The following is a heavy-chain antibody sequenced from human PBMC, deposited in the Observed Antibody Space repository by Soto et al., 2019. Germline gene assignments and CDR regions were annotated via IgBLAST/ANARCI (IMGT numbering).Heavy chain of an antibody. J-gene: IGHJ4*02. CDR2: ISGSGGST. V-gene: IGHV3-23*01. D-gene: IGHD2-21*01. CDR3: AKEPPIPNYPRYSFDY. CDR1: GFTFSSYA. Sequence: EVQLLESGGGLVQPGGSLRLSCAASGFTFSSYAMSWVRQAPGKGLEWVSAISGSGGSTYYADSVKGRFTISRDNSKNPLYLQMNRLRDEDTAVYYCAKEPPIPNYPRYSFDYWGQGTLVTVSS.